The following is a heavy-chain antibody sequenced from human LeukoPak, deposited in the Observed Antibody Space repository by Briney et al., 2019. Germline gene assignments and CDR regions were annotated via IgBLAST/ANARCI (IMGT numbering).Heavy chain of an antibody. D-gene: IGHD4-23*01. CDR1: GGSISSGDYY. J-gene: IGHJ3*02. Sequence: SETLSLTCTVSGGSISSGDYYWSWIRQPPGKGLEWIGYIYYSGSTYYNPSLKSRVTISVDTSKNQFSLKLSSVTAADTAVYYCAREPTVVTGAFGIWGQGTMVTVSS. V-gene: IGHV4-30-4*08. CDR3: AREPTVVTGAFGI. CDR2: IYYSGST.